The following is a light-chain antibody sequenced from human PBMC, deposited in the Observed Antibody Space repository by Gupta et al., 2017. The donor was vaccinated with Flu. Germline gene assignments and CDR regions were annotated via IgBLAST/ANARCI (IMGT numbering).Light chain of an antibody. CDR3: QQYGSSPRT. J-gene: IGKJ1*01. V-gene: IGKV3-20*01. CDR1: QSVSSSY. CDR2: GAS. Sequence: DIVLTQYPGTLSLSPGERATLSCRASQSVSSSYLAWYQQKPGQAPRLLIYGASSRATGIPDRFSGSGSGTDFTLTISRLEPEDFAVYYCQQYGSSPRTFGQGTKVEIK.